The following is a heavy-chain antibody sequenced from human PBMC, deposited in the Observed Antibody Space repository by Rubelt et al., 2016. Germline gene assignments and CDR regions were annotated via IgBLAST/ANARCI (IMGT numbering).Heavy chain of an antibody. CDR2: INGGNGNT. CDR1: GSTFTSYA. D-gene: IGHD3-16*01. J-gene: IGHJ6*02. V-gene: IGHV1-3*01. Sequence: QVQLVQSGAEVKKPGASVKVSCKASGSTFTSYAMHWVSKAPGHRLEWMGWINGGNGNTKYSQKFQGRVTITRDTSASTAYMELSSMRSEETAVYYCARKGYGYGMDVWGQGTTVTVSS. CDR3: ARKGYGYGMDV.